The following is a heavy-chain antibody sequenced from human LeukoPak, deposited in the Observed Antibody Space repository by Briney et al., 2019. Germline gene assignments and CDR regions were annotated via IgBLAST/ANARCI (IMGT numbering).Heavy chain of an antibody. CDR2: ISSASGTT. D-gene: IGHD1-26*01. Sequence: QPGGSLRLSCAASGFSLRNYGMNWVRQAPGKGLEWVSYISSASGTTIYADSVKGRFTISRDNAKKSLFLQMNSLTVEDTAMYYCASPRWELGGDFDYWGQGTLVTVSS. V-gene: IGHV3-48*01. CDR3: ASPRWELGGDFDY. J-gene: IGHJ4*02. CDR1: GFSLRNYG.